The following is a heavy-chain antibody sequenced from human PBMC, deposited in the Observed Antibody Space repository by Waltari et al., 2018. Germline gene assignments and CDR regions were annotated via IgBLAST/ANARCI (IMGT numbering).Heavy chain of an antibody. CDR3: ARDPSYGAIDY. J-gene: IGHJ4*02. CDR2: IRPDGNEK. CDR1: GFTFSRYW. V-gene: IGHV3-7*01. D-gene: IGHD4-17*01. Sequence: EVPLVESGGGLVQPGGSLRLSCAASGFTFSRYWMSWVRQAPGKGREWVANIRPDGNEKYYVDSVKGRLTISRDNAKNSLYLQMNSLRVEDTAVYFCARDPSYGAIDYWGQGTLVTVSS.